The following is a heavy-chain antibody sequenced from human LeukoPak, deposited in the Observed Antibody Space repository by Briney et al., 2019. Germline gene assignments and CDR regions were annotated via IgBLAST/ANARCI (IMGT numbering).Heavy chain of an antibody. Sequence: ASVKVSCKASGYTFTSDGISWVRQAPGQGLEWMAWISGYNGNTNYAQKFQGRVTKTRDTSKSTAYMELGSLTSEDTAVYYCTRDVRGVFDYWGQGTLVTVSS. D-gene: IGHD2-8*01. V-gene: IGHV1-18*01. CDR1: GYTFTSDG. CDR2: ISGYNGNT. CDR3: TRDVRGVFDY. J-gene: IGHJ4*02.